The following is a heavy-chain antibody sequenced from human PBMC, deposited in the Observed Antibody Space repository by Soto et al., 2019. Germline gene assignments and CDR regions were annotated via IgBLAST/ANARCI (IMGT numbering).Heavy chain of an antibody. Sequence: PSETLSLTCTVSGGSISSGGYYWSWIRQHPGKGLEWIGYIYYSGSTYYNPSLKSRVTISVDTSKNQFSLKLSSVTAADTAVYYCARVKLVRGVDIKFDPWGQGTLVTVSS. J-gene: IGHJ5*02. CDR2: IYYSGST. V-gene: IGHV4-31*03. CDR3: ARVKLVRGVDIKFDP. D-gene: IGHD3-10*01. CDR1: GGSISSGGYY.